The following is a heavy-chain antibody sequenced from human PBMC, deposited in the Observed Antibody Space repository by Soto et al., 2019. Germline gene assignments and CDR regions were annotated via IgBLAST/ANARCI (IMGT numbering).Heavy chain of an antibody. CDR3: ARDVAEVGLDY. D-gene: IGHD6-13*01. Sequence: GASVKVSCKTSGYTFTSYSMHWVRQAPGQRLEWMGWINAGNGNTKYSQKFQGRVTITRDTSASTAYMELSSLRSEDTAVYYCARDVAEVGLDYCGQGTLVTVSS. V-gene: IGHV1-3*01. CDR1: GYTFTSYS. J-gene: IGHJ4*02. CDR2: INAGNGNT.